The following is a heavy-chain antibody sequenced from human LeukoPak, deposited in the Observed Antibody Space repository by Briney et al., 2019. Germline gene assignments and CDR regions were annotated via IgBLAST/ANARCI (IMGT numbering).Heavy chain of an antibody. CDR2: ISSSSSYI. J-gene: IGHJ1*01. Sequence: PGGSLRLSCAASGFTFSSYSMNWLRQAPGKGLEWVSSISSSSSYIYYADSVKGRFTISRDNAKNSLYLQMNSLRAEDTAAYYCARGDYTLSREYFQHWGQGTLVTVSS. CDR3: ARGDYTLSREYFQH. V-gene: IGHV3-21*01. D-gene: IGHD3-3*01. CDR1: GFTFSSYS.